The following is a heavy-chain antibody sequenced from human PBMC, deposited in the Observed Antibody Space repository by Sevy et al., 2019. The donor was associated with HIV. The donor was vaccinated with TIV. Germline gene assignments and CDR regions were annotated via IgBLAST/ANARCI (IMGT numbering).Heavy chain of an antibody. D-gene: IGHD2-2*02. J-gene: IGHJ4*02. Sequence: GGSLRLSCAASGFTFSTYTMNWVRQAPGKGLEWVSSISSSSSYTYYADSVKGRFTISRANAKNSLYLQMNSLRVEDTAVYYCARAAYYCSTTSCYIDYWGQGTLVTVSS. V-gene: IGHV3-21*01. CDR1: GFTFSTYT. CDR3: ARAAYYCSTTSCYIDY. CDR2: ISSSSSYT.